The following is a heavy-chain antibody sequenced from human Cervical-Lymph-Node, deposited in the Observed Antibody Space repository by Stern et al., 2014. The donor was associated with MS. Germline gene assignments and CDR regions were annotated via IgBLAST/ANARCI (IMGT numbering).Heavy chain of an antibody. V-gene: IGHV5-51*03. J-gene: IGHJ4*02. CDR3: ARPKDYGDFKN. CDR1: GYSFTSYW. CDR2: LFPGDSDT. D-gene: IGHD4-17*01. Sequence: EVQLVQSGAEVKKPGESLKISCQGSGYSFTSYWIGWVRQMPGKGLEWRGSLFPGDSDTRYRPSFQGQVTISADKSNRTAYLQWSSLKASDTAMYYCARPKDYGDFKNWGQGTLVTVSS.